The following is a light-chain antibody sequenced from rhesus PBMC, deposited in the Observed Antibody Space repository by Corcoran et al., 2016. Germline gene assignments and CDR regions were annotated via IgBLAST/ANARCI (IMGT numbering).Light chain of an antibody. CDR1: QTVSSH. J-gene: IGKJ4*01. CDR3: QQENNWPPT. CDR2: DAS. Sequence: EIVMTQSPATLSLSPGERVTLSCRASQTVSSHLAWYQQKPGQAPRLLIYDASNRATDIPYRFSGSGSGTDFTLTISSPEPEDVGLYYCQQENNWPPTFGGGTRVEIK. V-gene: IGKV3-35*01.